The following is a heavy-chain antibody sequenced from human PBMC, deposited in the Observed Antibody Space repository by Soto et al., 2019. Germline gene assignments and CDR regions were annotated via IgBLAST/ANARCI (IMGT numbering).Heavy chain of an antibody. V-gene: IGHV4-30-2*06. J-gene: IGHJ4*02. CDR3: ARATFIRKGYYVVTDYYGIDY. Sequence: LSRTCVDPGGSLTSNRFTWIWIGQSPGMGLELIGYIFYSGNTYYNPSLKSRVTIAGDRSKNEFSLRLSSVTVADTAVYYCARATFIRKGYYVVTDYYGIDYWGPGTPVTVS. CDR1: GGSLTSNRFT. D-gene: IGHD3-22*01. CDR2: IFYSGNT.